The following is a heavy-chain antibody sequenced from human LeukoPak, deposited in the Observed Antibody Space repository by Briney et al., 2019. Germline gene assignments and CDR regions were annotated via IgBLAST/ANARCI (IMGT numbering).Heavy chain of an antibody. J-gene: IGHJ6*02. CDR3: ARGRLTVAYYYYGMDV. CDR2: INHSGST. D-gene: IGHD3-9*01. V-gene: IGHV4-34*01. CDR1: GGSFSGYY. Sequence: KASETLSLTYAVYGGSFSGYYWSWLRQPPGKGLEWIGEINHSGSTNYNPSLKSRVTISVDTSKNQFSLKLSSVTAADTAVYYCARGRLTVAYYYYGMDVWGQGTTVTVSS.